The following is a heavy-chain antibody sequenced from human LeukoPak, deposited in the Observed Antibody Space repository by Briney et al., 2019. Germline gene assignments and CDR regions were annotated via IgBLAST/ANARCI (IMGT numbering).Heavy chain of an antibody. D-gene: IGHD2-2*01. CDR2: IYYSGST. CDR1: GGSISSSSYY. CDR3: ARHLPRWNFDL. Sequence: SETLSLTCTVSGGSISSSSYYWGWIRQPPGKGLEWIGSIYYSGSTYYNPSLKSRVTISVDTSKNQFSLKLSSVTAADTAVYYCARHLPRWNFDLWGRGTLVTVSS. V-gene: IGHV4-39*01. J-gene: IGHJ2*01.